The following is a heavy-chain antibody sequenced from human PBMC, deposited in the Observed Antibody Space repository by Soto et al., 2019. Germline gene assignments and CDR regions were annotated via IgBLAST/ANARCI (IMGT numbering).Heavy chain of an antibody. J-gene: IGHJ4*02. Sequence: PSETLSLTCTVSGGSISSGGYYWSWIRQHPGKGLEWIGYIYYSGSTYYNPSLKSRVTISVDTSKNQFSLKLSSVTAADTAVYYCARVPRRRLRGDFDYWGQGTMVTVYS. CDR1: GGSISSGGYY. V-gene: IGHV4-31*03. D-gene: IGHD5-12*01. CDR3: ARVPRRRLRGDFDY. CDR2: IYYSGST.